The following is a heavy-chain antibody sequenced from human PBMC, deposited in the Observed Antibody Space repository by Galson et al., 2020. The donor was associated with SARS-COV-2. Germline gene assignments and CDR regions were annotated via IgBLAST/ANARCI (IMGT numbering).Heavy chain of an antibody. CDR3: ARDGAYYDILTVYYRPGDYYYYYYRDV. CDR1: GFTFSSYA. D-gene: IGHD3-9*01. CDR2: ISYDGSNK. J-gene: IGHJ6*03. V-gene: IGHV3-30*01. Sequence: GGSLRLSCAASGFTFSSYAMHWVRQAPGKGLEWVAVISYDGSNKYYADSVKGRFTISRDNSKNTLYLQMNSLRAEDTAVYYCARDGAYYDILTVYYRPGDYYYYYYRDVWGKGTTVTVSS.